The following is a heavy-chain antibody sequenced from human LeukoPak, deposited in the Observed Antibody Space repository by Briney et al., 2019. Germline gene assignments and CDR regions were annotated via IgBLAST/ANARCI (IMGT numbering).Heavy chain of an antibody. CDR1: GGSISSYY. Sequence: SETLSLTCSVSGGSISSYYWSWIRQPPGKGLEWIGYIYYNGHSNYNPSLKSRVTITPDTSKNQFSLRLTSVTAADTAVYYCAREGTYGWYNWFDPWGQGTLVTVSS. D-gene: IGHD6-19*01. J-gene: IGHJ5*02. V-gene: IGHV4-59*01. CDR2: IYYNGHS. CDR3: AREGTYGWYNWFDP.